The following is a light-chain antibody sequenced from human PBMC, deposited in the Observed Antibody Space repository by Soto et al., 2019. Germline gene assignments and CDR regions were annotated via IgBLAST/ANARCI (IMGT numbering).Light chain of an antibody. CDR1: NSNIGRYS. CDR2: SDD. Sequence: QSVLTQPPSLSGTPGQRVTISCSGSNSNIGRYSVNWYQHFPGTAPKILIYSDDERPSGVPARFSGSKSGTSASLAISGLQSEYEAEYYCAAWDDNLNGPLFGGGTKLTVL. V-gene: IGLV1-44*01. J-gene: IGLJ3*02. CDR3: AAWDDNLNGPL.